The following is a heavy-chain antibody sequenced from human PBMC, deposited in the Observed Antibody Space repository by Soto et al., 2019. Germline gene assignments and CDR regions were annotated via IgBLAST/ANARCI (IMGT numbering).Heavy chain of an antibody. D-gene: IGHD3-22*01. CDR3: TRDDGLYSDSSGYVRATDY. V-gene: IGHV3-49*03. CDR2: IRSKAYGGTT. CDR1: GFTIADYA. J-gene: IGHJ4*02. Sequence: GGTLRLSCKASGFTIADYAMSWIRQAQGKGLEWVGFIRSKAYGGTTEYAASVKGRFTISRDDSKSIAYLQMNSLKTEDTAVYYCTRDDGLYSDSSGYVRATDYWGQGTLVTVSS.